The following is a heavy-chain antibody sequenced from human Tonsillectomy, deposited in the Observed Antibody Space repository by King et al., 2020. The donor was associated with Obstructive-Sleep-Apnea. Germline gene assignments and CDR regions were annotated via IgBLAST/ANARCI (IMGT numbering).Heavy chain of an antibody. V-gene: IGHV3-74*01. J-gene: IGHJ4*02. CDR3: ARVSEGVRGVYYFDY. D-gene: IGHD3-10*01. CDR1: GFTFSSYW. CDR2: INSDGSST. Sequence: VQLVESGGGLVQPGGSLRLSCAASGFTFSSYWMHWVRQAPGKGLVWVSRINSDGSSTSYADSVKGRFTISRDNAKNTLYLQMNSLRAEDTAVYYCARVSEGVRGVYYFDYWGQGTLVTVSS.